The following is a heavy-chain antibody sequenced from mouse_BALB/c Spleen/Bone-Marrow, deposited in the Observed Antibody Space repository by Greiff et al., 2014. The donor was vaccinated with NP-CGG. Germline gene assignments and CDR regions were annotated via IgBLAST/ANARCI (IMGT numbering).Heavy chain of an antibody. Sequence: ESGAEPVKPGASVKLSCTASGFNIKDTYMHWVKQRPEQGLEWIGRIDPANGNTKYDPKFQGKATITADTSSNTAYLQLSSLTSEDTAVYYCARWEYYAMDYWGQGTSVTVSS. CDR2: IDPANGNT. J-gene: IGHJ4*01. D-gene: IGHD4-1*01. V-gene: IGHV14-3*02. CDR3: ARWEYYAMDY. CDR1: GFNIKDTY.